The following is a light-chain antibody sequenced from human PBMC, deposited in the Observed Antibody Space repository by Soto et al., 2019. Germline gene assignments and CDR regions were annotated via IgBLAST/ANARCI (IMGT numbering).Light chain of an antibody. Sequence: DTQITQSPSSLAASVGDRLSITCRASQNVRSYVNWYQQKPGKAPNLIIYETSTLESGVPSRFSGDGYGTDFTLSISSLQPEDFAIYYCQQTFSTPRTFGQGTKVDIK. CDR2: ETS. CDR3: QQTFSTPRT. CDR1: QNVRSY. V-gene: IGKV1-39*01. J-gene: IGKJ1*01.